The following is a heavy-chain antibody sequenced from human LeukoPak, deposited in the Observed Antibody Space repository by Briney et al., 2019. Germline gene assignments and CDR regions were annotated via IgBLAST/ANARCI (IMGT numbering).Heavy chain of an antibody. CDR2: ITKFGST. V-gene: IGHV1-69*06. J-gene: IGHJ4*02. CDR1: GDTFSNYA. Sequence: SVKVSCKASGDTFSNYAISWVRLAPGQGLEWMGAITKFGSTNYAHNFVGRVTMTADKSTSTAFMELSSLKSDDTAVYYCARDRSGYGNYFDFWGQGTLVTVPS. D-gene: IGHD5-18*01. CDR3: ARDRSGYGNYFDF.